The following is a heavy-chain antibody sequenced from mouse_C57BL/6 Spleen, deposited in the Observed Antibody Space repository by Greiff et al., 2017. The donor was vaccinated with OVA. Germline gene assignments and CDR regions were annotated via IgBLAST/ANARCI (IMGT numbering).Heavy chain of an antibody. D-gene: IGHD1-1*01. Sequence: VHVKQSGAELVKPGASVKLSCTASGFNIKDYYMHWVKQRTEQGLEWIGRIDPEDGETKYAPKFQGKATITADTSSNTAYLQLSSLTSEDTAVYYGARSHGSSPYWYFDVWGTGTTVTVSS. CDR1: GFNIKDYY. V-gene: IGHV14-2*01. CDR2: IDPEDGET. CDR3: ARSHGSSPYWYFDV. J-gene: IGHJ1*03.